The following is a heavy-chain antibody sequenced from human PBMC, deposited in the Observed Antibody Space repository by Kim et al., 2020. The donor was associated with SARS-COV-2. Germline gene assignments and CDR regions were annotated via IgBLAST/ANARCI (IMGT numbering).Heavy chain of an antibody. CDR2: IYYSGTA. CDR3: ARGWSSGTLNWFDP. D-gene: IGHD3-10*01. CDR1: GDSISSGYYF. Sequence: SETLSLTCTVSGDSISSGYYFWSWLRQHPGKGLEYIGYIYYSGTAFYNPALESRVTISIDTSKNQFSLTLNSVTAADTAIYHCARGWSSGTLNWFDPWG. V-gene: IGHV4-31*03. J-gene: IGHJ5*02.